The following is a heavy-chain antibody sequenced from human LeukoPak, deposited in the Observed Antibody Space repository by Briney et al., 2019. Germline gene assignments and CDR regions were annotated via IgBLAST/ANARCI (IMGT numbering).Heavy chain of an antibody. J-gene: IGHJ4*02. CDR3: ARPNTGYDY. CDR2: INSDGSST. V-gene: IGHV3-74*01. Sequence: GGSLRLSCAAYGFTFSSYWMHWVRQAPGKGLVWVSRINSDGSSTNYADSVKGRFTISRGNAKNTLYLQMNSLRAEDTAVYYCARPNTGYDYWGQGTLVTVSS. CDR1: GFTFSSYW. D-gene: IGHD5-18*01.